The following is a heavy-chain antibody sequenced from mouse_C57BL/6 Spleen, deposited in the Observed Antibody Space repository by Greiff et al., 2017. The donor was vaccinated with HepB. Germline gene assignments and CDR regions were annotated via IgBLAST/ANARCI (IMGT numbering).Heavy chain of an antibody. Sequence: EVKLQESGAELVRPGASVKLSCTASGFNIKDDYMHWVKQRPEQGLEWIGWIDPENGDTEYASKFQGKATITADTSSNTAYLQLSSLTSEDTAVYYCTKYDGYFYAMEYGGQGTSVTASS. V-gene: IGHV14-4*01. J-gene: IGHJ4*01. D-gene: IGHD2-3*01. CDR3: TKYDGYFYAMEY. CDR2: IDPENGDT. CDR1: GFNIKDDY.